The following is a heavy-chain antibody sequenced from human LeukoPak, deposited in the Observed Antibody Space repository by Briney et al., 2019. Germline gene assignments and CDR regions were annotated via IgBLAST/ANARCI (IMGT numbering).Heavy chain of an antibody. J-gene: IGHJ3*02. CDR3: AKVEGLFLDRVAFDI. CDR2: ISGSGGST. V-gene: IGHV3-23*01. Sequence: GGSLRLSCAASGFTFSSYAMSWVRQAPGKGLEWVSGISGSGGSTYYADSVKGRFTISRDNSKNTLYLQMSSLRAEDTALYYCAKVEGLFLDRVAFDIWGQSTIVTLSS. D-gene: IGHD3/OR15-3a*01. CDR1: GFTFSSYA.